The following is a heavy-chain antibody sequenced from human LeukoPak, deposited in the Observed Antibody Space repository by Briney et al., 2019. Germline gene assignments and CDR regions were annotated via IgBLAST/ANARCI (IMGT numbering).Heavy chain of an antibody. CDR3: ATYYYDSSGYYPQPFDY. Sequence: ASVKVSCKASGYTFTDNYIHWVRQAPGQGLEWMGRINPNSGGTKYAQKFQGRVTMTEDTSTDTAYMELSSLRSEDTAVYYCATYYYDSSGYYPQPFDYWGQGTLVTVSS. V-gene: IGHV1-2*06. J-gene: IGHJ4*02. D-gene: IGHD3-22*01. CDR2: INPNSGGT. CDR1: GYTFTDNY.